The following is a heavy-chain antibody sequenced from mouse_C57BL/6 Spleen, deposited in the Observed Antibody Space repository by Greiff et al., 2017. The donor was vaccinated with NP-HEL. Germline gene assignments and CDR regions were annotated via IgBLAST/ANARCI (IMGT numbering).Heavy chain of an antibody. CDR3: ARQLRLRGYAMDY. Sequence: VQLQQPGAELVMPGASVKLSCKASGFTFTSYWMHWVKQRPGQGLEWIGEIDPSDSYTNYNQKFKGKFILTVDKSSSTAYMQLSSMTSEDSAVYYCARQLRLRGYAMDYWGQGTSVTVSS. CDR1: GFTFTSYW. D-gene: IGHD3-2*02. J-gene: IGHJ4*01. CDR2: IDPSDSYT. V-gene: IGHV1-69*01.